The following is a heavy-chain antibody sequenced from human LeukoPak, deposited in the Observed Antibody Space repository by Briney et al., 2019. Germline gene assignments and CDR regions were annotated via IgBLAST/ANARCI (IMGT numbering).Heavy chain of an antibody. V-gene: IGHV4-59*08. J-gene: IGHJ3*02. CDR2: IYYSGNSGGN. Sequence: SETLSLTCTVSGGSISSYYWTWIRQPPGKGLEWIGYIYYSGNSGGNNYNPSLKSRVTISIDTSKNQFSLKMTSVTAADTAVYYCARPSIPSAAASALDIWGQGTMVTVSS. CDR1: GGSISSYY. D-gene: IGHD2-2*01. CDR3: ARPSIPSAAASALDI.